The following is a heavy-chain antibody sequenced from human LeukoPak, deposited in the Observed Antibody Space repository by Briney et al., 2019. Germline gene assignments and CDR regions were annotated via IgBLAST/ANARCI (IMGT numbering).Heavy chain of an antibody. Sequence: SETLSLTCAVSGYSLSSGYYWGWIRQPPGKGREWIGSIYHSGSTYYNPSLTSRVTISVDTSKNQFSLKLSSVTAADTAVYYCASGGLAVAVSPYYFDYWGQGTLVTVSS. CDR3: ASGGLAVAVSPYYFDY. V-gene: IGHV4-38-2*01. CDR1: GYSLSSGYY. J-gene: IGHJ4*02. CDR2: IYHSGST. D-gene: IGHD6-19*01.